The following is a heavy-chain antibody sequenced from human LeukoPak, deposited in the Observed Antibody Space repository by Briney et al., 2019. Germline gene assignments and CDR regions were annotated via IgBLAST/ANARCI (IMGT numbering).Heavy chain of an antibody. J-gene: IGHJ4*02. V-gene: IGHV3-66*02. Sequence: GGSLRLSCAVSGVTVSSYYMSWVRQAPGKGLEWVSVIYSDGSTYYADSVKGRFAISRDNSQNTLSLQMNSLRPEDTAVYYCARDTDSSGYYGGSHYWGRGPLVTVSS. CDR3: ARDTDSSGYYGGSHY. CDR2: IYSDGST. CDR1: GVTVSSYY. D-gene: IGHD3-22*01.